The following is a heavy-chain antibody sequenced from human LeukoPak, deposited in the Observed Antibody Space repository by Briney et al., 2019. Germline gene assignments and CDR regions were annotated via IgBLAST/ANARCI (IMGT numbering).Heavy chain of an antibody. CDR2: ISSSSSTI. Sequence: PGGSLRLSCAASGFTFSSYSMNWVRQAPGKGLEWVSYISSSSSTIYYADSVKGRFTISRDNAKNSLYLQMNSLRAEDTAVYYCARDGIRCSSTSCFHKAFDIWGQGTMVTVSS. V-gene: IGHV3-48*01. CDR1: GFTFSSYS. D-gene: IGHD2-2*01. J-gene: IGHJ3*02. CDR3: ARDGIRCSSTSCFHKAFDI.